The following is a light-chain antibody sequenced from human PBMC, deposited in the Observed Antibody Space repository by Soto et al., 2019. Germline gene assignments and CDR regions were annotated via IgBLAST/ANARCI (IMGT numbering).Light chain of an antibody. CDR2: LGS. V-gene: IGKV2-28*01. J-gene: IGKJ2*01. CDR1: QSLLHSNGYNY. Sequence: DIVMTQSPLSLPVTPGEPASISCRSSQSLLHSNGYNYLDWYLQKPGQSPQLLIYLGSNRASGVPYRFSGSGSGTDFTLKISRVEAEDVGVYYCMQALQTPPGSYTFGKGTKLDIK. CDR3: MQALQTPPGSYT.